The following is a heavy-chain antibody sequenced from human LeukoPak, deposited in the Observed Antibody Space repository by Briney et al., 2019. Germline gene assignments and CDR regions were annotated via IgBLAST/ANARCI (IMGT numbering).Heavy chain of an antibody. CDR1: GGSISSYY. CDR2: IYYSGST. D-gene: IGHD3-10*01. CDR3: ARSPKLLWFGEFNDAFDI. V-gene: IGHV4-59*12. J-gene: IGHJ3*02. Sequence: KPSETLSLTCTVSGGSISSYYWSWIRQPPGKGLEWIGYIYYSGSTNYNPSLKSRVTISVDTSKNQFSLKLSSVTAADTAVYYCARSPKLLWFGEFNDAFDIWGQGTMVTVSS.